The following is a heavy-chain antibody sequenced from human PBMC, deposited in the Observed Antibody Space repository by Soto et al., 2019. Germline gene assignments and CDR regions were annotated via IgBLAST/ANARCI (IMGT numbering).Heavy chain of an antibody. CDR1: GYTFTSYG. D-gene: IGHD3-9*01. CDR3: GRVRFSPTGKYYFDY. CDR2: ISAYNGNT. Sequence: ASVKVSCKASGYTFTSYGISWVRQAPGQGLEWMGWISAYNGNTNYAQKLQGRVTMTTDTSTSTAYMELRSLRSDDTAVYYCGRVRFSPTGKYYFDYWGQGTLVTVSS. V-gene: IGHV1-18*01. J-gene: IGHJ4*02.